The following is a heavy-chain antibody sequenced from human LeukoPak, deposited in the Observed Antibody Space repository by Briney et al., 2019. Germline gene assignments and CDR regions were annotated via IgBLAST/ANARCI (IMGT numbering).Heavy chain of an antibody. CDR1: GFTFSSYA. CDR3: AREWGEASALDY. Sequence: GGSLRLSCAASGFTFSSYAMHWVRQAPGKGLEWVAVISYDGSNKYYADSVKGRFTISRDNSKNTLYLQMNSLRAEDTAVYYCAREWGEASALDYWGQGILVTVSS. D-gene: IGHD3-16*01. V-gene: IGHV3-30*04. CDR2: ISYDGSNK. J-gene: IGHJ4*02.